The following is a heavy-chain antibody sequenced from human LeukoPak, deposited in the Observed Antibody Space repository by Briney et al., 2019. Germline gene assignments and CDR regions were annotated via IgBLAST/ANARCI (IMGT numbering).Heavy chain of an antibody. CDR3: AIQYYDILTGLVWFDP. CDR1: GGSISSSNYY. J-gene: IGHJ5*02. D-gene: IGHD3-9*01. V-gene: IGHV4-39*07. CDR2: IYSRGST. Sequence: SETLSLTCSVSGGSISSSNYYWDWIRQPPGKGLEWIGTIYSRGSTYYNPSLKSRVTISVDTSKNQFSLKLSSVTAADTAVYYCAIQYYDILTGLVWFDPWGQGTLVTVSS.